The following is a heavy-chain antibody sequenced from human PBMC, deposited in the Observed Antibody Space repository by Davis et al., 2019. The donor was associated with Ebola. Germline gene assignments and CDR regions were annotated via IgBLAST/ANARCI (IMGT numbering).Heavy chain of an antibody. D-gene: IGHD2-15*01. Sequence: ASVKVSCKASGYTFTSYDINWVRQATGQGLEWMGWMNPNSGNTNYAQKLQGRVTMTTDTSTSTAYMELRSLRSDDTAVYYCARITGYCSGGSCYSEWFDPWGQGTLVTVSS. J-gene: IGHJ5*02. CDR2: MNPNSGNT. CDR3: ARITGYCSGGSCYSEWFDP. CDR1: GYTFTSYD. V-gene: IGHV1-18*01.